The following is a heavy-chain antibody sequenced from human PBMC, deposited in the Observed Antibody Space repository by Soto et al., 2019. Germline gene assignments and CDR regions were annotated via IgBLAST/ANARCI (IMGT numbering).Heavy chain of an antibody. CDR3: ARGTYYYDSSGYYAY. V-gene: IGHV3-21*01. J-gene: IGHJ4*02. Sequence: GGSLSLSCAASVFTFSSYSMNWVRQAPGKGLEWVSSISSSSSYIYYADSVKGRFTISRDNAKNSLYLQMNSLRAEDTAVYYCARGTYYYDSSGYYAYWGQGTLVTVSS. CDR1: VFTFSSYS. CDR2: ISSSSSYI. D-gene: IGHD3-22*01.